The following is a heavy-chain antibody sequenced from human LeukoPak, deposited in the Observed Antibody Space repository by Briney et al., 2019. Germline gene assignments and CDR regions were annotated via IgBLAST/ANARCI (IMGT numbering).Heavy chain of an antibody. CDR2: ITQDGSEK. V-gene: IGHV3-7*01. Sequence: GGSLRLSCAASGFTFSSYWMSWVRQAPVKGLEWVANITQDGSEKYYVDSVKGRFTISRDNAKNSLYLQMNSLRAEDTAVYYCASEREYCSSTSCHYYFDYWGQGTLVTVSS. CDR3: ASEREYCSSTSCHYYFDY. CDR1: GFTFSSYW. D-gene: IGHD2-2*01. J-gene: IGHJ4*02.